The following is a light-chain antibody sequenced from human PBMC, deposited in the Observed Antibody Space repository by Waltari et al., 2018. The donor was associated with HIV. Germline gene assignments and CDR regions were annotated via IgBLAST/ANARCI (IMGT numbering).Light chain of an antibody. Sequence: SYELTQPPSVSVSPGQTARITCSGDALPKQYAYWYQQKPGQAPVVMIYKDSEMPSGSPERFSGSSSGTTVTLTISGVQAEDEADYYCQSADSSGTHYVFGTGTKVTVL. CDR1: ALPKQY. CDR3: QSADSSGTHYV. J-gene: IGLJ1*01. CDR2: KDS. V-gene: IGLV3-25*03.